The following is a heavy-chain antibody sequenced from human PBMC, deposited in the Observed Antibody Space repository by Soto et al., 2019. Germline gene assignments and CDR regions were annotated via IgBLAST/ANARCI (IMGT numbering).Heavy chain of an antibody. J-gene: IGHJ5*02. Sequence: QVQLQESGPGQVRPSRTLSLTCTVSGASVNSGGYYWTWMRQRPGKGLEWIGYIYFGETTFYNPSLKSRVTISVDSSRNQVSLKLTSLTAADTAVYYCARDNYDSSGYHSGFDPWGQGTLVTVSS. CDR3: ARDNYDSSGYHSGFDP. V-gene: IGHV4-31*03. D-gene: IGHD3-22*01. CDR1: GASVNSGGYY. CDR2: IYFGETT.